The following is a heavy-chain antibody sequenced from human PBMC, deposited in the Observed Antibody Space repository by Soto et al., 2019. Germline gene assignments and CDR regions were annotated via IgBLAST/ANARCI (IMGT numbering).Heavy chain of an antibody. CDR3: ERTTGCYGFFAY. Sequence: PSETLSLTCTVSGGYIIGDYWTWIRQPPGKRLEWIGFFYYSATTNYNPSLESRVTMSVDTSKYPFSLKLRSVTAADTALYYCERTTGCYGFFAYGGKGTLVTAPS. V-gene: IGHV4-59*01. J-gene: IGHJ4*02. CDR2: FYYSATT. CDR1: GGYIIGDY. D-gene: IGHD1-1*01.